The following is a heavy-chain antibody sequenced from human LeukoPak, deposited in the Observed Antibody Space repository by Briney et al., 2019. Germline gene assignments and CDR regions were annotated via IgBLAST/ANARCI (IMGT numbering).Heavy chain of an antibody. Sequence: SETLSLTCTVSGGSIRSTSYYWGWIRQPPGKGLEWIGSIYYSGSTYYNPSLKSRVTISVDTSKNQFSLKLSSVTAADTAVYYCGRLFYGFWSGHYYYYMDVWDKGTTVTVSS. D-gene: IGHD3-3*01. V-gene: IGHV4-39*01. CDR2: IYYSGST. J-gene: IGHJ6*03. CDR3: GRLFYGFWSGHYYYYMDV. CDR1: GGSIRSTSYY.